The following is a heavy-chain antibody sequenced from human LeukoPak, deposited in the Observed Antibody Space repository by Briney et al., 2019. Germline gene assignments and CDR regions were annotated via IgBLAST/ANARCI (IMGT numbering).Heavy chain of an antibody. CDR3: AKSCGGGSCYTDY. V-gene: IGHV3-30*02. Sequence: GGSLRLSCAASGFTLSSYGMHWLRQAPGKGLEGVAFIRCDGSNKNYADSVKGRVTISRDNSKNTLYLQMNSPRAKDTAVYYCAKSCGGGSCYTDYWGQGTLVTVSP. CDR1: GFTLSSYG. D-gene: IGHD2-15*01. J-gene: IGHJ4*02. CDR2: IRCDGSNK.